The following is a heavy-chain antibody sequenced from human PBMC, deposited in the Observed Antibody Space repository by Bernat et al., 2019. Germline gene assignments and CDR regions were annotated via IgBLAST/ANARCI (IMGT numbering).Heavy chain of an antibody. V-gene: IGHV1-3*04. Sequence: QVQLVQSGAEVKKPGASVQVSCKASKYTFTSYTIHWVRQVPGQRLEWMGWINTGNGHTQYSQKSQGRVTITRDTSASTAYMELNSLTSEDTAVYYCAREEGVIGKWNYPFFAYWGQGALVIVSS. CDR2: INTGNGHT. D-gene: IGHD1-7*01. CDR1: KYTFTSYT. CDR3: AREEGVIGKWNYPFFAY. J-gene: IGHJ4*02.